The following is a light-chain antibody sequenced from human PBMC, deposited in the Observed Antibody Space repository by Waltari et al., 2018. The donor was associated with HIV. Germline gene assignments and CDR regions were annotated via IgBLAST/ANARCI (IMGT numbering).Light chain of an antibody. Sequence: SSELTQDPAVSVALGPTVRITCQGDSLRSYYASWYQQKPGQAPVLVIYGKNNRPSGIPDRVSGSSSGNTASLTITGAQAEDEADYYCNSRDSSGNHLVFGTGTKVTVL. CDR3: NSRDSSGNHLV. CDR1: SLRSYY. CDR2: GKN. J-gene: IGLJ1*01. V-gene: IGLV3-19*01.